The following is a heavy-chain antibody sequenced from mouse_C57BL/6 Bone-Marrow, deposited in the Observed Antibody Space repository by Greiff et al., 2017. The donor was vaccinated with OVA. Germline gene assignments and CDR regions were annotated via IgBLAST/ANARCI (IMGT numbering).Heavy chain of an antibody. CDR3: ASPYSNYGYFDY. CDR2: INPNNGGT. D-gene: IGHD2-5*01. J-gene: IGHJ2*01. V-gene: IGHV1-26*01. Sequence: EVQLQQSGPELVKPGASVKISCKASGYTFTDYYMNWVKQSHGKSLEWIGDINPNNGGTSYNQKFKGKATLTVDKSSSTAYMELRSLTSEDSAVYYCASPYSNYGYFDYWGQGTTLTVSS. CDR1: GYTFTDYY.